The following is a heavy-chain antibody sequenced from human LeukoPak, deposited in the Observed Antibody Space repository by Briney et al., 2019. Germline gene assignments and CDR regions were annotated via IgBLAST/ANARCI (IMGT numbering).Heavy chain of an antibody. D-gene: IGHD3-10*02. CDR2: NNGDGSLT. Sequence: PGGSLTLSCAASGFSFSKYWMNWVRQARGGGLEWVSRNNGDGSLTSYANSVKGPSTIPRDNANNTLCLQMNSLRAEDTGLYYCVRGVCSDYWGQGTLVTVSS. V-gene: IGHV3-74*01. CDR3: VRGVCSDY. CDR1: GFSFSKYW. J-gene: IGHJ4*02.